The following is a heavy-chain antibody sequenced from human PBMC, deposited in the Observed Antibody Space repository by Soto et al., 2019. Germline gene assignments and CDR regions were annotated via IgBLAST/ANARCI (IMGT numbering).Heavy chain of an antibody. Sequence: SETLSLTCTVSGGSINNNFWGWIRQPPGKGLEWIGYVYYDGHTDYNPSLESRVTIAVDTSKNQFSLKLSSVTAADTAVYYCARRGQQLALGLYYFDYWGQGTLVTVPS. V-gene: IGHV4-59*12. CDR1: GGSINNNF. J-gene: IGHJ4*02. D-gene: IGHD6-13*01. CDR3: ARRGQQLALGLYYFDY. CDR2: VYYDGHT.